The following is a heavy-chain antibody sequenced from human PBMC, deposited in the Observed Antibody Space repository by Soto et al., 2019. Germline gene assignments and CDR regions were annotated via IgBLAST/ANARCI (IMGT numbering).Heavy chain of an antibody. CDR3: ARDHYGRGYYYYYYGMDV. V-gene: IGHV1-46*01. J-gene: IGHJ6*02. D-gene: IGHD3-16*01. Sequence: ASVKVSCKASGCTFSSYAISWVRQAPGQGLEWMGIINPSGGSTSYAQKFQGRVTMTRDTSTSTVYMELSSLRSEDTAVYFCARDHYGRGYYYYYYGMDVWGQGTTVTVSS. CDR1: GCTFSSYA. CDR2: INPSGGST.